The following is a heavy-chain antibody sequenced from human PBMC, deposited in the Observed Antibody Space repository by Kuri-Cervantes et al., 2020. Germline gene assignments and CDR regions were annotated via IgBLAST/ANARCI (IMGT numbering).Heavy chain of an antibody. CDR2: IYYSGST. CDR1: GYSISSGYF. Sequence: GSLRLSCAVSGYSISSGYFWGWIRQPPGKGLEWIGYIYYSGSTNYNPSLKSRVTISVDTSKNQFSLKLSSVTAADTAVYYCASYCSGGSCYSGYFQHWGQGTLVTVSS. J-gene: IGHJ1*01. V-gene: IGHV4-61*01. CDR3: ASYCSGGSCYSGYFQH. D-gene: IGHD2-15*01.